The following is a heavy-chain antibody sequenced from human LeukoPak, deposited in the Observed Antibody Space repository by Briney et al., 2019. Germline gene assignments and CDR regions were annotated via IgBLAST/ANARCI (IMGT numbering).Heavy chain of an antibody. J-gene: IGHJ2*01. V-gene: IGHV4-34*01. CDR1: GGSFSGYY. CDR3: ARGITVVYYFDL. CDR2: IHYTGAT. Sequence: PSETLSLTCAVHGGSFSGYYWSWFRQPPGKGLEWIGGIHYTGATNYSPSLKGRVTISPGTSSNQVSLRMKSVTAADTAVYYCARGITVVYYFDLWGRGTLVTVSS. D-gene: IGHD1-20*01.